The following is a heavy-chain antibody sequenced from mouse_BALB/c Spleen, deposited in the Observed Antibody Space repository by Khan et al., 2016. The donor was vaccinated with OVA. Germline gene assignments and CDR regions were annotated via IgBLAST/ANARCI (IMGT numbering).Heavy chain of an antibody. V-gene: IGHV14-3*02. Sequence: VQLQQSGAELVKPGASVKLSCSASGFNIKDTYIHWMKQRPEQGLEWIGRIDPPNDDSKYGPKFQAKATLTTDTSSNTAYLQLSSLTSEDTAVYYCATFYGTPFAFWGQGTLVSVSA. CDR1: GFNIKDTY. CDR3: ATFYGTPFAF. CDR2: IDPPNDDS. D-gene: IGHD2-10*01. J-gene: IGHJ3*01.